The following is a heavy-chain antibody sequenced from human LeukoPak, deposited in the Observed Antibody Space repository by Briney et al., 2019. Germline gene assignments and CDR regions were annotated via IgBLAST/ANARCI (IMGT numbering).Heavy chain of an antibody. J-gene: IGHJ3*02. D-gene: IGHD7-27*01. CDR2: ISSNGGST. CDR3: ARDSPYWGAFDI. Sequence: QPGGSLRLSCAASGFTFSSYAMHWVRQAPGKGQEYVSAISSNGGSTYYAKSVKGRFTISRDNSKNTLYLQMGSLRAEDMAVYYCARDSPYWGAFDIWGQGTMVTVSS. CDR1: GFTFSSYA. V-gene: IGHV3-64*01.